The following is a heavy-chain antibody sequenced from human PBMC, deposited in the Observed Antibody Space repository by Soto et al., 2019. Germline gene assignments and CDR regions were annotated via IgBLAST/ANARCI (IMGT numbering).Heavy chain of an antibody. V-gene: IGHV3-7*01. J-gene: IGHJ4*02. CDR3: ARGSGGGCYGFCYFDN. CDR2: IKQDGSEI. Sequence: GGSLRLSCAASGFSFSSHWMNWVRQAPGKGLEWVANIKQDGSEIYYMDSVKGRFTISRDNAENSLFLEMNDLRAEDTAVYYCARGSGGGCYGFCYFDNWGQGTLVTVSS. CDR1: GFSFSSHW. D-gene: IGHD2-15*01.